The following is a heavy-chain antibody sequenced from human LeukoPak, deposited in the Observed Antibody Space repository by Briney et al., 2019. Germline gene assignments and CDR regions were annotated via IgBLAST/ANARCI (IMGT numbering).Heavy chain of an antibody. J-gene: IGHJ5*01. CDR1: GYTLTELS. CDR2: FDPEDGEA. D-gene: IGHD2-21*02. Sequence: WASVKVSCKVSGYTLTELSMHWVRQAPGKGLEWMGGFDPEDGEAIYAQKFQGRVTMTEDTSTDTAYMELSSLRSEDSAVYYCAVLSDGAYCGGDCFYLDSWGQGTLVAVSS. V-gene: IGHV1-24*01. CDR3: AVLSDGAYCGGDCFYLDS.